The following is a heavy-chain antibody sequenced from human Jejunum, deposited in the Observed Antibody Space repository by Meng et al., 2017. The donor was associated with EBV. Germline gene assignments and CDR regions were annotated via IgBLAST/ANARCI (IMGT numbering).Heavy chain of an antibody. V-gene: IGHV4-4*02. Sequence: QVQPQESGPGLVIPSXXXXXTXXVSGGSITSSDWWTWVRQPPGEGLEWIGEIYHDGSSNYSPSLKSRVTILLDKSENHFSLKLNSVTAADTAVYYCARVRCSGGSCFYFDYWGQGALVTVSS. CDR1: GGSITSSDW. D-gene: IGHD2-15*01. CDR3: ARVRCSGGSCFYFDY. J-gene: IGHJ4*02. CDR2: IYHDGSS.